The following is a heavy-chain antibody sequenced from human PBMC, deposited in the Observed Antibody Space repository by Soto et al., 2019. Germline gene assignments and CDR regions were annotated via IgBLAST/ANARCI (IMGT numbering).Heavy chain of an antibody. CDR2: IYYSGST. D-gene: IGHD2-2*02. J-gene: IGHJ4*02. CDR3: AREYTYGSNFFDC. V-gene: IGHV4-39*07. CDR1: GGSISSSSYY. Sequence: SETLSLTCTVSGGSISSSSYYWGWIRQPPGKGLEWIGSIYYSGSTYYNPSLKSRVTISVDTSKNQFSLSLTSVTAADTAVYYCAREYTYGSNFFDCWGQGALVTVSS.